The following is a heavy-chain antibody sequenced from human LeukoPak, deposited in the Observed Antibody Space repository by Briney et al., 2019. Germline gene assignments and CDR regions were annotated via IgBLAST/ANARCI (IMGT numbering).Heavy chain of an antibody. J-gene: IGHJ4*02. CDR2: ISSNGGST. CDR3: ARDPAAYSSSWLFYFDY. CDR1: GFTFSSYA. Sequence: PVGSLRLSCAASGFTFSSYAMHWARQAPGKGLEYVSAISSNGGSTYYANAVKGRFTISRDNSKNTLYLQMGSLRAEDMAVYYCARDPAAYSSSWLFYFDYWGQGTLVTVSS. D-gene: IGHD6-13*01. V-gene: IGHV3-64*01.